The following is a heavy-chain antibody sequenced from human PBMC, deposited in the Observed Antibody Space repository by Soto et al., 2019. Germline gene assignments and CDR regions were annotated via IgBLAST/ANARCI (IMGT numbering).Heavy chain of an antibody. CDR2: INPASGST. D-gene: IGHD6-13*01. CDR3: ARDLAAGDH. J-gene: IGHJ4*02. V-gene: IGHV1-46*01. Sequence: QVQLVQSGAEVKKPGASVKLSCRTSGYTCTHYYIHWVRQAPGQGLEWLAIINPASGSTNYAQDFQGRLTLTMDTSTTTVYMELRGLRAEDTAIFYCARDLAAGDHWGQGTLVTVSS. CDR1: GYTCTHYY.